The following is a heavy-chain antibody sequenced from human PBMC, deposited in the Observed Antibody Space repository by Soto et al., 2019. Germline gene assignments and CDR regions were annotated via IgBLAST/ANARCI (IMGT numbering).Heavy chain of an antibody. Sequence: EVQLVESGGGLAQPGGSLRLSCAASGVTLSGYAMDWVRQAPGKGLEYVSGISTNGVGTYYANSVQGRFTISRDNSKNTVYLQMGSLRPEDMAVYYCARRARPDVYYMDVWGKGTTVTVSS. CDR1: GVTLSGYA. V-gene: IGHV3-64*01. D-gene: IGHD6-6*01. J-gene: IGHJ6*03. CDR2: ISTNGVGT. CDR3: ARRARPDVYYMDV.